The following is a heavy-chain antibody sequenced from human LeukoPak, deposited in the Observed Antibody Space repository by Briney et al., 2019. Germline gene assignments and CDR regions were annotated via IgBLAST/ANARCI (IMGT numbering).Heavy chain of an antibody. D-gene: IGHD6-19*01. CDR2: ISHDGSNK. V-gene: IGHV3-30*18. Sequence: GGSLRLSCAASGFGFSAYSMHWVRQAPGKGLEWVAVISHDGSNKYYADSVKGRFTISRDNSKNTLYLQMNSLRAEDTAVYYCAKGYSSGWPTDYWGQGTLVTVSS. CDR3: AKGYSSGWPTDY. J-gene: IGHJ4*02. CDR1: GFGFSAYS.